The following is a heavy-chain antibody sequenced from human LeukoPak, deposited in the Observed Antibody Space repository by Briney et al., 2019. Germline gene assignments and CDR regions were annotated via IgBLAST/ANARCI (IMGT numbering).Heavy chain of an antibody. CDR2: AYYRSKWYN. D-gene: IGHD1-26*01. CDR1: GDXVSSNSAA. Sequence: SQTLSLTCAIAGDXVSSNSAAWDWIRQSPSRGLEWLGRAYYRSKWYNSYAESVKSRIRINPDTSKNQFSLQLNSVTPEDTAVYYCARGGSYSFDYWGQGTLVTVSS. CDR3: ARGGSYSFDY. V-gene: IGHV6-1*01. J-gene: IGHJ4*02.